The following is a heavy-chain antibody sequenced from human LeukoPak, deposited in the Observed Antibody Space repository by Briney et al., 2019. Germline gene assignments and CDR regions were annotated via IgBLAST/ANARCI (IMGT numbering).Heavy chain of an antibody. Sequence: PGESLRLSCAASGFTFTSYTMNWVRQAPGKGPEWVSSISSRRTYIYYADSVKGRFTISRDNAKNSLYLQMNSLRAEDTAVYYCASARHPPDYDVLSGYFPLDYWGQGALVTVSS. CDR2: ISSRRTYI. CDR3: ASARHPPDYDVLSGYFPLDY. CDR1: GFTFTSYT. J-gene: IGHJ4*02. D-gene: IGHD3-3*01. V-gene: IGHV3-21*01.